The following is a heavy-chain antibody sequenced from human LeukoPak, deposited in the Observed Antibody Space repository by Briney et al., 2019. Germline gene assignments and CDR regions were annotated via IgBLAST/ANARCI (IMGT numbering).Heavy chain of an antibody. V-gene: IGHV1-18*01. Sequence: ASVKVSCKASGYTFTSYGISWVRQAPGQGLEWMGWISAYNGNTNYPQKLQGRVTITTDTSTSTAYMELRSLRSDDTAVYYFSRGTDIVVVPAAVDYWGQGTLVTVSS. CDR2: ISAYNGNT. CDR3: SRGTDIVVVPAAVDY. D-gene: IGHD2-2*01. CDR1: GYTFTSYG. J-gene: IGHJ4*02.